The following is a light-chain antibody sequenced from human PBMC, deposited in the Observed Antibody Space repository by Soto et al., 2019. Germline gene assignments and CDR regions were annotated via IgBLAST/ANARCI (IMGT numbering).Light chain of an antibody. J-gene: IGKJ4*01. CDR3: QQSYSTPLT. Sequence: DIQMTQSPSSLSASVGDRVTITCRASQRMSSYLHWYQQIPGKAPKLLIYAASSLQSGVPSRFSGSGSGTDFTLTISSLQPEDFATYYCQQSYSTPLTFGGGTKVEIK. CDR2: AAS. CDR1: QRMSSY. V-gene: IGKV1-39*01.